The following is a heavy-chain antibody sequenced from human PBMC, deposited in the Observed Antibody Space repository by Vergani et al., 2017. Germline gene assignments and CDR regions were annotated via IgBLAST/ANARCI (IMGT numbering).Heavy chain of an antibody. Sequence: QVQLQESGPGLVKPSETLSLTCTVSGYSISSGYYWGWIRQPPGKGLEWIGSIYHSGSTYYNPSLKGRVTISVDTSKNQFALKLSSVTAADTAVYYCARARGSGWYRYYYYMDVWGKGTTVTVSS. J-gene: IGHJ6*03. CDR1: GYSISSGYY. CDR2: IYHSGST. CDR3: ARARGSGWYRYYYYMDV. V-gene: IGHV4-38-2*02. D-gene: IGHD6-19*01.